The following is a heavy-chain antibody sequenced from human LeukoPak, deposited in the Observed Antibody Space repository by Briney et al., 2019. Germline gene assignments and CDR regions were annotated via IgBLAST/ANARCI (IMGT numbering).Heavy chain of an antibody. V-gene: IGHV3-43*02. J-gene: IGHJ4*02. CDR3: ARESETSGWYDY. D-gene: IGHD6-19*01. Sequence: GSLRLSCAAPGFIFDNYAIHWVRHPPGKGLEWVSLISGDGGSTFYADSVRGRFTISRDNTRKSLSLQMSSLRSEDTALYYCARESETSGWYDYWGQGTLVTVSS. CDR1: GFIFDNYA. CDR2: ISGDGGST.